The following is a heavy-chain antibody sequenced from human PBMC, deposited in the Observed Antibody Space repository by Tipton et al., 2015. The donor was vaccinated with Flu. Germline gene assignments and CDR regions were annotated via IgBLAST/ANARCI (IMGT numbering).Heavy chain of an antibody. Sequence: SLRLSCAASGFTFSKSALSWVRQAPGKGLEWVSAFGGNGGTYYADSVKGRFTISRDNSKNTLYLQMNSLRAEDTAVYYWAKEGGWELSSPHFDYWGQGTLVTVSS. CDR3: AKEGGWELSSPHFDY. V-gene: IGHV3-23*01. CDR1: GFTFSKSA. CDR2: FGGNGGT. D-gene: IGHD1-26*01. J-gene: IGHJ4*02.